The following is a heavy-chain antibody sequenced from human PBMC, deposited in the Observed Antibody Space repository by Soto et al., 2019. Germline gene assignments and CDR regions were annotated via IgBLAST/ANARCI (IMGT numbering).Heavy chain of an antibody. CDR3: ARLGYCISTSCYAGLDNWFDP. CDR2: IIPILGIA. Sequence: SVKVSCKASGGTFSSSTISWVRQAPGQWLEWMGRIIPILGIANYAQKFQGRVTITADKSTSTTYMELSSLRSEDTAVYYCARLGYCISTSCYAGLDNWFDPWGQGTLVTVSS. D-gene: IGHD2-2*01. V-gene: IGHV1-69*02. CDR1: GGTFSSST. J-gene: IGHJ5*02.